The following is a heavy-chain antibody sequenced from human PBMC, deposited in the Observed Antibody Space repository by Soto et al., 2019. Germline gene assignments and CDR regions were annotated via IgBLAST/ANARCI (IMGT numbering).Heavy chain of an antibody. CDR2: IKLDGSEE. Sequence: GGSLRLSCAASGFTFSSHWMSWVRQAPGRGLERVANIKLDGSEEYNVDSLKGRFTISRDNAKNSLYLQMNSLRAEDTAVYYCARPWSGYSLDYWGPGTLVTVSS. J-gene: IGHJ4*02. CDR1: GFTFSSHW. V-gene: IGHV3-7*05. D-gene: IGHD3-3*01. CDR3: ARPWSGYSLDY.